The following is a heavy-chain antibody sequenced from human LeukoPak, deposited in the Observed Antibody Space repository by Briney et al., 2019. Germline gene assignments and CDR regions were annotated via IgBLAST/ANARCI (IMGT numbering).Heavy chain of an antibody. J-gene: IGHJ4*02. Sequence: SETLSLTCTVSGGSFSGYYWSWIRQPPGKGLEWIGDVYIKGSINYNPSPKSRVTIAVDTSKIQFSLKRNSVAAADTAVYYCARHYDFWSGPDYWGQGTLVTVSS. CDR3: ARHYDFWSGPDY. D-gene: IGHD3-3*01. CDR1: GGSFSGYY. CDR2: VYIKGSI. V-gene: IGHV4-59*08.